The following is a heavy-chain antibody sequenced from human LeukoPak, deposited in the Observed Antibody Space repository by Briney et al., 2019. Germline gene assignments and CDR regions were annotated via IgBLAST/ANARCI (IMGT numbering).Heavy chain of an antibody. CDR3: AKLGYYYGSGSYQP. J-gene: IGHJ5*02. V-gene: IGHV3-23*01. D-gene: IGHD3-10*01. Sequence: GGSLRLSCAASGLTFSSYAMSWVRQAPGKGLDWVSAISGSGGSTYYADSVKGRFTISRDNSKNTLYLQMNSLRAEDTAVYYCAKLGYYYGSGSYQPWGQGTLVTVSS. CDR1: GLTFSSYA. CDR2: ISGSGGST.